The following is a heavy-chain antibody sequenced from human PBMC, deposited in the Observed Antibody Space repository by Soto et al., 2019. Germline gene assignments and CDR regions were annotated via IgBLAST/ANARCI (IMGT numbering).Heavy chain of an antibody. CDR3: ARHDDWFLDY. D-gene: IGHD3-9*01. V-gene: IGHV3-7*01. CDR1: GFTFSRYW. CDR2: IKQDGSEN. Sequence: PGGSLRLSCAVSGFTFSRYWMSWVRQAPGKGLEWVANIKQDGSENNYVDSVRGRFTISRDNAKNSLYLQMNSLRAEDTAVYYCARHDDWFLDYWGQGTLVTVSS. J-gene: IGHJ4*02.